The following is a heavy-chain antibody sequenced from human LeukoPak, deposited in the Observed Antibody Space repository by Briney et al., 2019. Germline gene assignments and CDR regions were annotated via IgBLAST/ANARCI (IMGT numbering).Heavy chain of an antibody. Sequence: ASVKVSCKASGYTFTSYDINWVRQATGQGLEWMGWMNPNSGNTGYAQKFQGRVTMTRNTSISTAYMELSSLRSEDTAVYYCVIGAQSWSGYCSGGSCYHSPLDAFDIWGQGTMVTVSS. J-gene: IGHJ3*02. CDR2: MNPNSGNT. V-gene: IGHV1-8*01. CDR1: GYTFTSYD. D-gene: IGHD2-15*01. CDR3: VIGAQSWSGYCSGGSCYHSPLDAFDI.